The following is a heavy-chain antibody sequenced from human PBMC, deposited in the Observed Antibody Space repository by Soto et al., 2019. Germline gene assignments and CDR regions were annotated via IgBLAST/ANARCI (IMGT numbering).Heavy chain of an antibody. J-gene: IGHJ4*02. D-gene: IGHD3-3*01. CDR2: ISGSGGSI. CDR1: GFTFSSYA. V-gene: IGHV3-23*01. CDR3: AKVGPQTILGASFASDY. Sequence: PGGSLRLSCAASGFTFSSYAMSWVRQAPGKGLEWVSAISGSGGSIYYADSVKGRFTISRDNSKNTLYLQMNSLRAEDTAVYYCAKVGPQTILGASFASDYWGQGTLVTVSS.